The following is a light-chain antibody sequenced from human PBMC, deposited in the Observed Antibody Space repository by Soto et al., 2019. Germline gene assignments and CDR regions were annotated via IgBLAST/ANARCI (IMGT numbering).Light chain of an antibody. Sequence: EIVMTQSPATLSASPGERATLSCRASQSVRSNLAWYQQKPGQAPRLLIYGASSRATGIPDRFSGSGSGTDFTLTISRLEPEDFAVYYCQHYDSSPSLTFGGGTKVDIK. J-gene: IGKJ4*01. V-gene: IGKV3-20*01. CDR1: QSVRSN. CDR3: QHYDSSPSLT. CDR2: GAS.